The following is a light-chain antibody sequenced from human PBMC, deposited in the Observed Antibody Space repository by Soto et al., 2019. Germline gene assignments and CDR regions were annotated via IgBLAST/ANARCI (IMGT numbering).Light chain of an antibody. CDR3: QRYNSAPYT. J-gene: IGKJ2*01. CDR2: AAS. CDR1: QGISDY. V-gene: IGKV1-27*01. Sequence: DFQMTQSPSSLSASVGDRVIITCRASQGISDYLAWFQQKPGKVPKLLIYAASTLQSGVPSRFRGSGSGTGFTLTISSLQPEDVATYYCQRYNSAPYTFGQGTKLEIK.